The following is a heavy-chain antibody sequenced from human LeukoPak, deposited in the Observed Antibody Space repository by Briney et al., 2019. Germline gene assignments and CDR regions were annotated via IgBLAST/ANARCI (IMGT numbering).Heavy chain of an antibody. D-gene: IGHD4-17*01. CDR1: GYSISSGYY. Sequence: SETLSLTCTVSGYSISSGYYWGWIRQPPGKGLEWIGSIYHSGSTYYNPSLKSRVTISVDTSKNQFSLKLSSVTAADTAVYYCAKGLRQAAFDIWGQGTMVTVSS. V-gene: IGHV4-38-2*02. CDR3: AKGLRQAAFDI. CDR2: IYHSGST. J-gene: IGHJ3*02.